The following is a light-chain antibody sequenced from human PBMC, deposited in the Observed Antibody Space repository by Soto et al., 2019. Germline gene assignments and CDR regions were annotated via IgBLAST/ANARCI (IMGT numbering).Light chain of an antibody. CDR1: SSNIGAGYD. CDR2: GNT. J-gene: IGLJ1*01. CDR3: EAYDRSLRGYV. V-gene: IGLV1-40*01. Sequence: QSVLTQPPSVSGAPGQRVTISCTGTSSNIGAGYDVHWYQHLPGTAPKLLIYGNTIRPSGVPDRFSGSKSGTSASLAITGIKAEDEADYYCEAYDRSLRGYVFGTGTKVTV.